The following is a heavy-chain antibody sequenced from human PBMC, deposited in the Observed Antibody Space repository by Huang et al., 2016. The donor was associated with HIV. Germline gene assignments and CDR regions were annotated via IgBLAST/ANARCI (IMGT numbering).Heavy chain of an antibody. V-gene: IGHV4-39*01. CDR2: VYQSGST. CDR3: ASQHIGAAATWF. D-gene: IGHD6-13*01. J-gene: IGHJ4*02. Sequence: QLQLQESGPGQVKPSETLSLTCTVSGDFISSTNYYWGWIRQSPGKGLEWVVSVYQSGSTNSNPSLKSRVTVSVDTSRNQFSLRLNSVTAADTAVYYCASQHIGAAATWFWGRGTQVAVSS. CDR1: GDFISSTNYY.